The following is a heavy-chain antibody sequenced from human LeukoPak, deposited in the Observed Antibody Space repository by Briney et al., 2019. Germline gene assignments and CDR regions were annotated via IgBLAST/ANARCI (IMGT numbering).Heavy chain of an antibody. CDR2: IWYDGSNK. D-gene: IGHD3-22*01. J-gene: IGHJ4*02. Sequence: GRSLRLSCAASGFTFSSYGMHWVRQAPGKGLEWVAVIWYDGSNKYYADSVKGRFTISRDNSKNTLYLQMNSLRAEDTAVYYCAKGVGSSGYYPVDYWGQGTLVTVSS. CDR3: AKGVGSSGYYPVDY. CDR1: GFTFSSYG. V-gene: IGHV3-33*06.